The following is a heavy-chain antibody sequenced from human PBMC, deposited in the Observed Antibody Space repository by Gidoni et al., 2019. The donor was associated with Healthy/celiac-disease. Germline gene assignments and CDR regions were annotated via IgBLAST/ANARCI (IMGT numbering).Heavy chain of an antibody. J-gene: IGHJ4*02. CDR3: ARGAAYYYDSSGYYLFDY. CDR1: GFPFSRYG. CDR2: IWYDGSNK. D-gene: IGHD3-22*01. V-gene: IGHV3-33*08. Sequence: QVQLVESGGGVVQPGRSLRLSCAASGFPFSRYGMHWVRQAPGKGLEWVAVIWYDGSNKYYADSVKGRFTISRDNSKNTLYLQMNSLRAEDTAVYYCARGAAYYYDSSGYYLFDYWGQGTLVTVSS.